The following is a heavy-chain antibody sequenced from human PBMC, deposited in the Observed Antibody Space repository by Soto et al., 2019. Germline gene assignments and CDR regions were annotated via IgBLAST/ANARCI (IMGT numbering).Heavy chain of an antibody. V-gene: IGHV4-31*03. CDR1: GVSITSGSYY. Sequence: QVQLQESGPGLVKPSQTLSLTCTLSGVSITSGSYYWTWVRQHPGKGLEWIVYIYYNGNTYFSPSLKSRLTISIDTSKNQFSLKLSSVTAADTAMYYCARARLRAVYAFDFWGQGTMVTVSS. J-gene: IGHJ3*01. CDR2: IYYNGNT. D-gene: IGHD4-17*01. CDR3: ARARLRAVYAFDF.